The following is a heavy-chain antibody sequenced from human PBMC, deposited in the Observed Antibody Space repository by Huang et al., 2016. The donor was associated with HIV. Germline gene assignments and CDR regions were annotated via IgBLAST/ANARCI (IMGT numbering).Heavy chain of an antibody. CDR1: GFTFGDFN. CDR2: ISSSSKSK. D-gene: IGHD2-15*01. CDR3: ARESCSGGTCYLFDF. J-gene: IGHJ4*02. V-gene: IGHV3-48*01. Sequence: EVQLVESGGGLVQPGRSLRLSCAASGFTFGDFNMKGVRQAPGKGLEWVSYISSSSKSKVYADSVSGRFSISRDNARNSLYLQLNSLRVDDTAVYYCARESCSGGTCYLFDFWGQGVLVTVSS.